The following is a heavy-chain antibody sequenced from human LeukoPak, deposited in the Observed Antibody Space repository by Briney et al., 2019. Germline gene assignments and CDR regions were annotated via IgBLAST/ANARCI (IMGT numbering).Heavy chain of an antibody. J-gene: IGHJ4*02. D-gene: IGHD6-13*01. CDR1: GDSVSSTSAA. Sequence: SQTLSLTCPISGDSVSSTSAAWNWIRLSPSRGLEWLGRTYYRSKWYSDYGASVKSRITINPDTSKNQFSLHLNSVTPEDTAVYYCARYTSTWYLDYWGQGTLVTVSS. CDR2: TYYRSKWYS. V-gene: IGHV6-1*01. CDR3: ARYTSTWYLDY.